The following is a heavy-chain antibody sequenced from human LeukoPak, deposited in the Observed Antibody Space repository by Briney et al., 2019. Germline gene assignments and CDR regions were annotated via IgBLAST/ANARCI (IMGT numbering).Heavy chain of an antibody. Sequence: GGSLRLSCSASGFSCSSYWMSWVRQAPGKGLEWVAHINEDGSEKYYVDSVKGRFFFSRDNAAKSLSLQMNRLRDADTAVYYCARVSVGAPAFDYWGQGNLVTVSS. D-gene: IGHD1-26*01. CDR1: GFSCSSYW. CDR3: ARVSVGAPAFDY. J-gene: IGHJ4*02. V-gene: IGHV3-7*01. CDR2: INEDGSEK.